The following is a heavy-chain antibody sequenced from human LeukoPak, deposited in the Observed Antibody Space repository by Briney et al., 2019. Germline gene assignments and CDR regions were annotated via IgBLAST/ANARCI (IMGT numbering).Heavy chain of an antibody. CDR2: INDSGST. CDR1: GTSFSGYY. Sequence: PSETLSLTCAVYGTSFSGYYWSWIRQHPGKGLEWIGDINDSGSTDYNPSLKSRVTTSIDKSKNQFSLKLSSVTAADTAVYYCARGDYEYFQHWGQGTLVTVSS. J-gene: IGHJ1*01. CDR3: ARGDYEYFQH. V-gene: IGHV4-34*01. D-gene: IGHD4-11*01.